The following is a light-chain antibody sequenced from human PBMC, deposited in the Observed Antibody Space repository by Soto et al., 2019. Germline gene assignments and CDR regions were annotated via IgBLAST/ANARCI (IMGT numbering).Light chain of an antibody. CDR2: SAS. CDR3: QQSNSIPFT. J-gene: IGKJ5*01. CDR1: QSISTY. Sequence: DIQMTQSPSSLSASFGGRVTITCRASQSISTYLNWYQQTPGKAPALLISSASTLQSGVPSRFSGSGSGTDFTLTISSLQPEDFATYYCQQSNSIPFTFGQGTRLEIK. V-gene: IGKV1-39*01.